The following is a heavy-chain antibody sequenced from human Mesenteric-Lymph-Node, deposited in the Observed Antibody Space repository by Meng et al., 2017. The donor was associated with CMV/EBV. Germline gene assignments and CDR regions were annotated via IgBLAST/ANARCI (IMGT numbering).Heavy chain of an antibody. J-gene: IGHJ4*02. CDR3: ARGPLWFGESYFDY. CDR1: GYTFPSYA. D-gene: IGHD3-10*01. CDR2: INTNTGNP. V-gene: IGHV7-4-1*02. Sequence: KASGYTFPSYAMNWVRQAPGQGLEWMGWINTNTGNPTYAQGFTGRFVFSLDTSVSTAYLQISSLKAEDTAVYYCARGPLWFGESYFDYWGQGTLVTVSS.